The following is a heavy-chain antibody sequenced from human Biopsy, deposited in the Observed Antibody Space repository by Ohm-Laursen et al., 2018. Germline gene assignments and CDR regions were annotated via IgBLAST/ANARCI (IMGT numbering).Heavy chain of an antibody. D-gene: IGHD6-19*01. CDR1: GGSISGSS. Sequence: TLSLTCPVSGGSISGSSWSWIRQAPGKGLEWIGYISYSRDTNYNPSLKSLITISVDTSKNQFSLKLTSVTAADTAVYYCAKHGSGWTGDDAFHIWGQGTMVTVSS. J-gene: IGHJ3*02. CDR2: ISYSRDT. CDR3: AKHGSGWTGDDAFHI. V-gene: IGHV4-59*08.